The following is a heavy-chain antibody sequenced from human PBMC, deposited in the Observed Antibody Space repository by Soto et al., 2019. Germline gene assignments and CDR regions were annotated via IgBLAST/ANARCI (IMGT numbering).Heavy chain of an antibody. V-gene: IGHV4-59*01. CDR3: ARDRVIPRHYGMDV. CDR2: ISYGGST. CDR1: GGSFSRYY. J-gene: IGHJ6*02. Sequence: QVQLQEAGPGLVKTSETLSLTCTVPGGSFSRYYWSWIRQPPGKGLEWIGYISYGGSTDYNPSLKSRVTISVDTSKHQFSLHLSSVTAADTAVYYCARDRVIPRHYGMDVWGQGTTVTVSS. D-gene: IGHD2-2*02.